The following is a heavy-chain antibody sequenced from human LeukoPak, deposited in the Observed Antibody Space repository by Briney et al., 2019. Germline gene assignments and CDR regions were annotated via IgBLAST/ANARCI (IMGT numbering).Heavy chain of an antibody. Sequence: SETLSLTCTVSGGSISSSSYYWDWIRQPPGKGLEWIGTIYYSGTTYYNPSLKSRVTISVDTSRNQFSLKLSSVTATDTAVYYYARMIGDDAFDTWGQGTMVTVSS. CDR1: GGSISSSSYY. V-gene: IGHV4-39*01. CDR2: IYYSGTT. D-gene: IGHD3-22*01. CDR3: ARMIGDDAFDT. J-gene: IGHJ3*02.